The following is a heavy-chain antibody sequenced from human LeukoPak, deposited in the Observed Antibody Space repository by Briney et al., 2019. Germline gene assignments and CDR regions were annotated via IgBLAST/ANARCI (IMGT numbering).Heavy chain of an antibody. CDR1: GFTFSADA. CDR2: ISGSGGDT. D-gene: IGHD6-19*01. J-gene: IGHJ4*02. CDR3: ARDSSGWSKNY. V-gene: IGHV3-23*01. Sequence: GGSLRLSCAASGFTFSADAMTWVRQAPGKGLQWVSAISGSGGDTYYEDSVKGRFTISRDNSKNMMYLQMNSLRAEDTAVYYCARDSSGWSKNYWGQGTLVTVPS.